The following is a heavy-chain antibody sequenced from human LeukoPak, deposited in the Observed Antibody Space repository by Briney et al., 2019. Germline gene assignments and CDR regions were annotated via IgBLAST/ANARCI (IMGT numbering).Heavy chain of an antibody. CDR3: ARRGYSYGYGGVWLRYFDY. CDR2: IYHSGST. CDR1: GGSISSSSYY. D-gene: IGHD5-18*01. Sequence: SETLSLTCTVSGGSISSSSYYWGWIRQPPGKGLEWIGSIYHSGSTYYNPSLKSRVTISVDTSKNQFSLKLSSVTAADTAVYYCARRGYSYGYGGVWLRYFDYWGQGTLVTVSS. J-gene: IGHJ4*02. V-gene: IGHV4-39*07.